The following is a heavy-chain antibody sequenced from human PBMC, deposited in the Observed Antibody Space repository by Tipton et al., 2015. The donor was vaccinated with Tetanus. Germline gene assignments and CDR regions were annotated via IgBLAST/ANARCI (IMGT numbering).Heavy chain of an antibody. J-gene: IGHJ4*02. D-gene: IGHD6-19*01. CDR1: GYNFNLYW. Sequence: QLVQSGAEVKEPGESLKISCQGSGYNFNLYWIAWVRQMPGKGLEWIGEISPSGNTNYNPSLKSRVTISADTSRNQFSLTLSSVTAADTAVYYCARGSGWADFWGQGTQVTVSS. CDR2: ISPSGNT. CDR3: ARGSGWADF. V-gene: IGHV5-10-1*01.